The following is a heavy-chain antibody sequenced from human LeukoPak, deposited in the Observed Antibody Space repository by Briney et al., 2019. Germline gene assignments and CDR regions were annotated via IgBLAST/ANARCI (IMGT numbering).Heavy chain of an antibody. CDR3: ARDRFSAVTTSYYYGMDV. CDR1: GGSISSGGYY. Sequence: SETLSLTCTVSGGSISSGGYYWSWIRQHPGKGLEWIGYIHYSGSTYYNPSLKSRVTISVDTSKNQFSLKLSSVTAADTAVYYCARDRFSAVTTSYYYGMDVWGQGTTVTVSS. V-gene: IGHV4-31*03. J-gene: IGHJ6*02. D-gene: IGHD4-17*01. CDR2: IHYSGST.